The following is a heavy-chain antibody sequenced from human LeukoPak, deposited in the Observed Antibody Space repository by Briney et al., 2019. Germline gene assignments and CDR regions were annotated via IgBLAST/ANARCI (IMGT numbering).Heavy chain of an antibody. CDR2: MYYSGSP. CDR3: ARHTLVWGDYGGKGAFDI. V-gene: IGHV4-39*01. Sequence: SETLSLTCTVSGGSVTSSNYFWGWTRQPPGKGLEWIGNMYYSGSPYHNPSLKSRVTLSVDTSKNQFSLKLTSVTAADTAIYYCARHTLVWGDYGGKGAFDIWGQGTMVTVSS. J-gene: IGHJ3*02. D-gene: IGHD4-23*01. CDR1: GGSVTSSNYF.